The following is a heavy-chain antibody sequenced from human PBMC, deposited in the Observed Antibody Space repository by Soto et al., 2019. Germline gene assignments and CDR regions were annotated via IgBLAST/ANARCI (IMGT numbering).Heavy chain of an antibody. CDR1: GYRFTNYF. D-gene: IGHD2-2*01. CDR3: ARDYCSGTTCYELDY. Sequence: GEALKISCEGSGYRFTNYFIGWVRQMPGKGLEWMGIIYPGDSDTRYSPSFQGQVTISADKSINTAYLQWSSLKASDTAMYYCARDYCSGTTCYELDYWGQGTQVTVSS. J-gene: IGHJ4*02. V-gene: IGHV5-51*01. CDR2: IYPGDSDT.